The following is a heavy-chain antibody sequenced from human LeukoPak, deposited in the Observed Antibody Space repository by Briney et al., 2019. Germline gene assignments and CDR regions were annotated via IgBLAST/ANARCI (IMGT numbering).Heavy chain of an antibody. CDR3: ARYLKGLKAFDI. J-gene: IGHJ3*02. V-gene: IGHV1-8*01. D-gene: IGHD3-22*01. Sequence: ASVKVSCKGSGYTFTSYDLNWVRQATGQGLEWMGWMNPNSGNTGYAQKFQGRVTMTRNTSISTAYMELSSLRSEDTAVYYRARYLKGLKAFDIWGQGTMVTVSS. CDR1: GYTFTSYD. CDR2: MNPNSGNT.